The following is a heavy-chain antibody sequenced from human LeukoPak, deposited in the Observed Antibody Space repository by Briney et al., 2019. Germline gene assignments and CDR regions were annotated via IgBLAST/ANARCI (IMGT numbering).Heavy chain of an antibody. J-gene: IGHJ5*02. D-gene: IGHD3-3*01. CDR1: GFTFSDYY. Sequence: GGSLRLSCAASGFTFSDYYMSWIRQAPGKGLEWVSYISSSGSTIYYADSVKGRFTISRDNAKNSLYLRMNSLRAEDTAVYYCARDPNYDFWSGFPRINWFDPWGQGTLVTVSS. CDR2: ISSSGSTI. CDR3: ARDPNYDFWSGFPRINWFDP. V-gene: IGHV3-11*01.